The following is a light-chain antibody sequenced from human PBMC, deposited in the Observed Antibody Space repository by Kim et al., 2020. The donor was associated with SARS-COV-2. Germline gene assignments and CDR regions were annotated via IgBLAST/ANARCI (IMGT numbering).Light chain of an antibody. Sequence: QSALTQPRSVSGSPGQSVTISCTGTNSDVGAYNYVSWYQQHPDKAPKLMIYDVNKWPSGVPDRFSGSKSGNTASLTISGLQAEDEADYYCCSYAGSYTLVFGGGTQLTVL. J-gene: IGLJ2*01. CDR3: CSYAGSYTLV. V-gene: IGLV2-11*01. CDR1: NSDVGAYNY. CDR2: DVN.